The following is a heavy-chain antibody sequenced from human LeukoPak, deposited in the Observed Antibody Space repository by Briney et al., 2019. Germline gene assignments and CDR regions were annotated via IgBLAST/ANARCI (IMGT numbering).Heavy chain of an antibody. CDR2: ISSSSSYI. CDR3: ARGKDIVVVPALPPNGMDV. V-gene: IGHV3-21*01. D-gene: IGHD2-2*01. J-gene: IGHJ6*02. CDR1: GFTFSSYS. Sequence: MAGGSLRLSCAASGFTFSSYSMNWVRQAPGKGLEWVSSISSSSSYIYYADSVKGRFTISRDNAKNSLYLQMNSLRAEDTAVYYCARGKDIVVVPALPPNGMDVWGQGTTVTVSS.